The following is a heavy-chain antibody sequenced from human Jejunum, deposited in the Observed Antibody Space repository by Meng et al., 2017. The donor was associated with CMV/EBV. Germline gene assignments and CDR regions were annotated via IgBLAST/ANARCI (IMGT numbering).Heavy chain of an antibody. CDR3: ARGCGGSCSLDF. CDR1: GGPVSSYA. Sequence: KASGGPVSSYAISWVRQAPGQGLEWMGGVVPLFSKTNYAQKFQGRLNLTTDESTNTAYMELSSLTSDDTAMYYCARGCGGSCSLDFWGQGTLVTVSS. D-gene: IGHD2-15*01. J-gene: IGHJ4*02. CDR2: VVPLFSKT. V-gene: IGHV1-69*05.